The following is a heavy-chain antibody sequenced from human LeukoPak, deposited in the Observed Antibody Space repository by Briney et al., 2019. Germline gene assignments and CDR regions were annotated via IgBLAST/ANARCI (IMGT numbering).Heavy chain of an antibody. V-gene: IGHV3-74*01. Sequence: GGSLRLSCAASGFTFSSSWMHWVRQAPGKGLVWVSRISNVGSSTNYTDSVKGRFTISRDNAKNTLYLQMNSLRAEDTAVYYCARDYLGWFDPWGQGTLVAVS. CDR3: ARDYLGWFDP. CDR1: GFTFSSSW. J-gene: IGHJ5*02. CDR2: ISNVGSST.